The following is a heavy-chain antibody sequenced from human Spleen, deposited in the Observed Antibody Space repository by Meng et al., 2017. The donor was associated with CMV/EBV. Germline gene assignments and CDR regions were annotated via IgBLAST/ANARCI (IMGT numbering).Heavy chain of an antibody. V-gene: IGHV3-21*01. D-gene: IGHD3-10*01. CDR1: GFTFSPYS. CDR2: ISSSSTYI. CDR3: ASREGGY. J-gene: IGHJ4*02. Sequence: GGSLRLSCAASGFTFSPYSMNWVRQAPGKGLEWVPSISSSSTYIHYADSVKGRFTISRDNAKNSLYLQMTSLRAEDTAVYYCASREGGYWGQGTLVTVSS.